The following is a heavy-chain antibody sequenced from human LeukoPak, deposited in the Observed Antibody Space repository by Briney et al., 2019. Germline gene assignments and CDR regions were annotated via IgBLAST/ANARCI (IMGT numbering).Heavy chain of an antibody. J-gene: IGHJ4*02. D-gene: IGHD3-9*01. V-gene: IGHV3-74*01. CDR1: GFSFSSYW. CDR3: SRGSLTWL. Sequence: GGSLRLSCAASGFSFSSYWMHWVRQAPGQGLVWVSRINTDGSTTNYADSVKGRFTISRDNAKNTLYLQMNSLRVEDTAVYYCSRGSLTWLWGQGTLVTVSS. CDR2: INTDGSTT.